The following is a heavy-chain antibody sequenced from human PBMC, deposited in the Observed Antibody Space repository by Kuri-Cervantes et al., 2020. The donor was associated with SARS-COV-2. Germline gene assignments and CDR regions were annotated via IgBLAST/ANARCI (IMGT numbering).Heavy chain of an antibody. CDR2: ISAYNGNT. J-gene: IGHJ4*02. D-gene: IGHD5-18*01. Sequence: ASVNVPCKASGYTFTSYGISWVRQAPGQGLEWMGWISAYNGNTNYAQKLQGRVTMTTDTSTSTAYMELRSLRSDDTAVYYCARAAMAVYYFDYWGQGTLVTVSS. CDR1: GYTFTSYG. V-gene: IGHV1-18*01. CDR3: ARAAMAVYYFDY.